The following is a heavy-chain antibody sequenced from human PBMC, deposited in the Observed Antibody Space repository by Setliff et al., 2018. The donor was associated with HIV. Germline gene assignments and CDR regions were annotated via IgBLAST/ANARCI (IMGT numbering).Heavy chain of an antibody. J-gene: IGHJ4*02. D-gene: IGHD4-17*01. V-gene: IGHV3-23*01. CDR3: ARGGYTVTTPLYNFDH. CDR2: ISTSGDYT. CDR1: GFTFSTYA. Sequence: LRLSCAASGFTFSTYAMSWVRQAPGKGLEWVSAISTSGDYTYYGDSVKGRFTISRDNSKNTLYLQSNSLRAEDTAVYYCARGGYTVTTPLYNFDHWGQGTRVTVS.